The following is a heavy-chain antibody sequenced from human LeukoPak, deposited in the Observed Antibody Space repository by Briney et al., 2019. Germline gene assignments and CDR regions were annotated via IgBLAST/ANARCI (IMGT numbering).Heavy chain of an antibody. D-gene: IGHD3-16*02. CDR2: INPNSGGK. CDR3: ARASDLYDYVWGSYRYYFDY. Sequence: GASVKVPCKASGYTFTGYYMHWVRQAPGQGLEWMGWINPNSGGKNYAQKFQGRVTMTRDTSISTAYMELSRLRSDDTAVYYCARASDLYDYVWGSYRYYFDYWGQGTLVTVSS. V-gene: IGHV1-2*02. CDR1: GYTFTGYY. J-gene: IGHJ4*02.